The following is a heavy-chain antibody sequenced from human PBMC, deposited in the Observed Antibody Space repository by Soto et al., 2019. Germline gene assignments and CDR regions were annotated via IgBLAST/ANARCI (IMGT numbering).Heavy chain of an antibody. D-gene: IGHD6-13*01. CDR1: GFTVSSNY. Sequence: GGSLRLSFAASGFTVSSNYMSWVRQAPGKGLEWVSVIYSGGSTYYADSVKGRFTISRDNSKNTLYLQMNSLRAEDTAVYYCVKDSPYSSSWYDFDYWGQGTLVTVSS. V-gene: IGHV3-66*01. CDR3: VKDSPYSSSWYDFDY. CDR2: IYSGGST. J-gene: IGHJ4*02.